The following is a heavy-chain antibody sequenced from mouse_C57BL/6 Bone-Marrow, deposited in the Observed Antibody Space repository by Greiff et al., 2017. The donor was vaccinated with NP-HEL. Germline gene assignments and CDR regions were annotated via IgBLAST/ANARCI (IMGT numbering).Heavy chain of an antibody. J-gene: IGHJ1*03. Sequence: EVQGVESGGGLVKPGGSLKLSCAASGFTFSSYAMSWVRQTPEKRLEWVATISDGGSYTYYPDNVKGRFTISRDNAKNNLYLQMSHLKSEDTAMYYCARERSVVAKGYFDVWGTGTTVTVSS. CDR3: ARERSVVAKGYFDV. CDR2: ISDGGSYT. D-gene: IGHD1-1*01. V-gene: IGHV5-4*01. CDR1: GFTFSSYA.